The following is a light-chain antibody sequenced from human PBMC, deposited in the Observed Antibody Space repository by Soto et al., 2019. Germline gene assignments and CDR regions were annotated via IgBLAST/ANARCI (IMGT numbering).Light chain of an antibody. V-gene: IGKV3-20*01. CDR2: GAS. J-gene: IGKJ4*02. CDR1: QSVSSSY. Sequence: EIVLTQSPGTLSLSPGERATLSCRASQSVSSSYLAWYQQKPGQAPRLLIYGASSRATGIPDRFSGSGSGTDFTLTISRLEPKVFAVYYCQQYVSSPPSTCGGGTDVDI. CDR3: QQYVSSPPST.